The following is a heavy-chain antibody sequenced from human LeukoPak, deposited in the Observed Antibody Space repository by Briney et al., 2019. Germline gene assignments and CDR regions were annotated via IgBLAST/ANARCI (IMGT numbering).Heavy chain of an antibody. CDR1: GGSISGTNW. CDR3: SRESGPFSPFGF. V-gene: IGHV4-4*02. Sequence: ASETLSLTCGVSGGSISGTNWWSWVRQPPEQGLEWIGEISLRGLTNYNPSLRSRLTMSLDESKNQVSLNLTSVTAADTAVYYCSRESGPFSPFGFWGQGTLVSVHS. J-gene: IGHJ4*02. CDR2: ISLRGLT. D-gene: IGHD1-26*01.